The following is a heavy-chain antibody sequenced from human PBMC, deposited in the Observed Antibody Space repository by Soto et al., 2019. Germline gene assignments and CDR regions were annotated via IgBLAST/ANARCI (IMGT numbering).Heavy chain of an antibody. CDR2: INHSGST. CDR3: AGGNVVVGATLGWWDY. V-gene: IGHV4-34*01. D-gene: IGHD2-15*01. J-gene: IGHJ4*02. Sequence: QVQLQQWGAGLLKPSETLSLTCAVYGGSFSGYYWSWIRQPPGKGLEWIGEINHSGSTNYNPSLKHRVTISVDTSKNQVALKLSSGTAADTAVYYCAGGNVVVGATLGWWDYWGQGTLVTVSS. CDR1: GGSFSGYY.